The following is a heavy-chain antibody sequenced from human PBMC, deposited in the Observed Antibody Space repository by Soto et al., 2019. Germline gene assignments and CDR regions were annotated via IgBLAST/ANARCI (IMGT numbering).Heavy chain of an antibody. D-gene: IGHD5-18*01. CDR1: GFTFSSYA. V-gene: IGHV3-23*01. CDR3: AKALDTAIDMDV. J-gene: IGHJ6*03. Sequence: EVQLLESGGGLVQPGGSLRLSCAASGFTFSSYAMSWVRQAPGKGLEWVSGISGGGGSTYYADSVKGRFTISRDNSKNTLYLQMKSLRAEDTALYYCAKALDTAIDMDVWGKGTTVTVSS. CDR2: ISGGGGST.